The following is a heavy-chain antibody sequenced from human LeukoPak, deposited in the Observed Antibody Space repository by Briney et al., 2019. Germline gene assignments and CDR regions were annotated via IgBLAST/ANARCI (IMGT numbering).Heavy chain of an antibody. Sequence: GGSLRLSCAASGFTFSSFSMNWVRQAPGKGLEWVSSISSGSSYIYYADSVKGRFTISRDNAKNSLFLQMNSLRAEDTAVYYCASGSEGWFGESDYYYYYMDVWGKGTTVTISS. D-gene: IGHD3-10*01. V-gene: IGHV3-21*01. CDR3: ASGSEGWFGESDYYYYYMDV. CDR2: ISSGSSYI. J-gene: IGHJ6*03. CDR1: GFTFSSFS.